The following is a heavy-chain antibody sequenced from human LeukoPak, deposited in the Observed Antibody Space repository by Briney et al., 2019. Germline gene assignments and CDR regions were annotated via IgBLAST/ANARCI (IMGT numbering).Heavy chain of an antibody. Sequence: PSETLSLTCTVSGYSISSGYYWGWIRQPPGKGLEWIGEINHSGSTNYNPSLKSRVTISVDTSKNQFSLKLSSVTAADTAVYYCARDPEGIYSGSRGHYNWFDPWGQGTLVTVSS. CDR1: GYSISSGYY. CDR2: INHSGST. D-gene: IGHD1-26*01. V-gene: IGHV4-38-2*02. CDR3: ARDPEGIYSGSRGHYNWFDP. J-gene: IGHJ5*02.